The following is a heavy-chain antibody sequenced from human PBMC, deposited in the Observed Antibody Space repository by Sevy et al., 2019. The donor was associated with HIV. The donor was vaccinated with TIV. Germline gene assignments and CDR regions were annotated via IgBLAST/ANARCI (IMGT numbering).Heavy chain of an antibody. J-gene: IGHJ4*02. CDR1: GFTFTNAA. CDR2: ITISGVRK. V-gene: IGHV3-23*01. CDR3: AKEILPNDD. Sequence: GGSLRLSCAVSGFTFTNAAMTWVRQAPGKGLEWVSGITISGVRKYYAESVWGGFNISGDISKNSMYLQMNSLIDEDTPVYYCAKEILPNDDWGQGFLVAVSS.